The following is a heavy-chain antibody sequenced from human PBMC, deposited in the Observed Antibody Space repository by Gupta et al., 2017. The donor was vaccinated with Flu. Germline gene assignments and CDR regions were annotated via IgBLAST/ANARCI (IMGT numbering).Heavy chain of an antibody. CDR1: GFTFRRYW. CDR2: IAADDSVK. D-gene: IGHD3-10*01. CDR3: ARNRGWQQFDY. J-gene: IGHJ4*02. V-gene: IGHV3-7*01. Sequence: EEQLVESGGGLVQPGGSLRLSCAASGFTFRRYWMDWVRQAPGKGLEWVANIAADDSVKNYADSVKGRFTISRDDAKASLYLQMNSLRADDTAVYFCARNRGWQQFDYWGQGALVTVSS.